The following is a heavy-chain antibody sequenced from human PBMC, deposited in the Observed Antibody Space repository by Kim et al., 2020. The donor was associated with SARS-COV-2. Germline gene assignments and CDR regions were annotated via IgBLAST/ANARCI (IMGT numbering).Heavy chain of an antibody. J-gene: IGHJ4*02. V-gene: IGHV3-7*01. CDR2: GSDK. CDR3: ARAVNSDY. Sequence: GSDKFYVDSPKGRFTISRDNARNSLFLQMNSLRPEDTAVYFCARAVNSDYWGQGTLVTVSS. D-gene: IGHD2-21*01.